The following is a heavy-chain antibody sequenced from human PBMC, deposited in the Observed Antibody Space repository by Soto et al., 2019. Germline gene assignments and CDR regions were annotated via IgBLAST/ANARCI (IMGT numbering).Heavy chain of an antibody. CDR3: ARGPHTSSTWFDS. V-gene: IGHV4-59*01. Sequence: SETLSLTCTVSGVSISNYYWSWIRQPPGRGLEWIGYIYMSGSTNYNPSLKSRVTISVDASKNQFSLKLRSVTAADTAVYYSARGPHTSSTWFDSWGQGTLVTVSS. CDR1: GVSISNYY. D-gene: IGHD6-13*01. CDR2: IYMSGST. J-gene: IGHJ5*01.